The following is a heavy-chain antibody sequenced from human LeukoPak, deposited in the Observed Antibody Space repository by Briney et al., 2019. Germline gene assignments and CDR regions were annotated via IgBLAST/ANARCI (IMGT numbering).Heavy chain of an antibody. CDR2: INHSGST. D-gene: IGHD4-23*01. Sequence: SETLSLTCAVYGGSFSGYYWSWIRQPPGKGLEWIGEINHSGSTNYNPSLKSRVTISVDTSKNQFSLKLSSVTAADTAVYYCARAYGGNSGFDYWGQGTRSPSPQ. CDR1: GGSFSGYY. CDR3: ARAYGGNSGFDY. J-gene: IGHJ4*02. V-gene: IGHV4-34*01.